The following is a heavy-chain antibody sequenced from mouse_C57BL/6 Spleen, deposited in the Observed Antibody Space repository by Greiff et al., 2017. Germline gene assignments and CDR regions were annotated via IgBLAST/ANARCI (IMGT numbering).Heavy chain of an antibody. D-gene: IGHD4-1*01. J-gene: IGHJ2*01. CDR2: INYDGSST. Sequence: EVHLVESEGGLVQPGSSMKLSCTASGFTFSDYYMAWVRQVPEKGLEWVANINYDGSSTYYLDSLKSRFSISRDNAKNILYLQMSRLKSEDTATYYCARDGRTGFDYWGQGTTLTVAS. CDR3: ARDGRTGFDY. CDR1: GFTFSDYY. V-gene: IGHV5-16*01.